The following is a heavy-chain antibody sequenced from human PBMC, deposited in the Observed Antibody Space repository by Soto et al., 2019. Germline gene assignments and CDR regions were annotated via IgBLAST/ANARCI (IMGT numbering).Heavy chain of an antibody. CDR1: GGSFSGYY. CDR2: INHSGST. J-gene: IGHJ6*02. CDR3: ARHFEYSSTNYYYYGMDV. V-gene: IGHV4-34*01. Sequence: SETLSLTCAAYGGSFSGYYCGLIRQPPGEGLEWIGEINHSGSTNYNPSLKSRVTISVDTSKNQFSLKLSSVTAADTAVYYCARHFEYSSTNYYYYGMDVWGQGTTVTVSS. D-gene: IGHD6-6*01.